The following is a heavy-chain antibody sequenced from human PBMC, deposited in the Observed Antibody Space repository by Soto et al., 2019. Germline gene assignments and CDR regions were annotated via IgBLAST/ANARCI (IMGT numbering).Heavy chain of an antibody. CDR1: GGTFSSYA. D-gene: IGHD6-13*01. J-gene: IGHJ6*02. Sequence: QVQLVQSGAEVKKPGSSVRGACKASGGTFSSYAISWVRQAPGQGLEWMGGIIPIFGTENYAQKFQGRVTITADESTSTAYMELSSLRSEDTAVHYCARDRIAGSKYYYGMDVWGQVTTVTVSS. CDR2: IIPIFGTE. V-gene: IGHV1-69*01. CDR3: ARDRIAGSKYYYGMDV.